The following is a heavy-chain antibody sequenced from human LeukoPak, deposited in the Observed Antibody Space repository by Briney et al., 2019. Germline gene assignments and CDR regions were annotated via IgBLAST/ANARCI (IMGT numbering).Heavy chain of an antibody. CDR3: AKVALGYCSGSSCYYFDY. D-gene: IGHD2-15*01. V-gene: IGHV3-23*01. CDR1: GFTFSGYA. J-gene: IGHJ4*02. CDR2: INAFGART. Sequence: GGSLRLSCEASGFTFSGYAMSWVRQAPGKGLEWVSSINAFGARTYYADSVKGRFTISRDNSKNTLYLQMNSLRAEDTALYYCAKVALGYCSGSSCYYFDYGGQGTLVTVSS.